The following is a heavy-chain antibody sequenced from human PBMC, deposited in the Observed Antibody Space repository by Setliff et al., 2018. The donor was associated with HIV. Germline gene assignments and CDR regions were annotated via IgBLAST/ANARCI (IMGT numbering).Heavy chain of an antibody. CDR2: VSYDAERK. CDR3: PKARENSADDGFKV. J-gene: IGHJ3*01. V-gene: IGHV3-23*03. D-gene: IGHD1-26*01. Sequence: PAGSMSPSCADSGFTVSSYAMSWVRQAPGKGLEWVAVVSYDAERKYYADSVKGRFTISRDNSKNTLYLQMNNLRADDTAVYYCPKARENSADDGFKVWGKGTMVTVS. CDR1: GFTVSSYA.